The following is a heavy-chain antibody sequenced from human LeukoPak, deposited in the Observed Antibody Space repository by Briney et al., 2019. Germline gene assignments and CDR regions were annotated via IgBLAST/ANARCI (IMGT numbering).Heavy chain of an antibody. V-gene: IGHV4-34*12. CDR3: ASGAWATRLRS. CDR1: GESLNYYY. Sequence: SDTLSLTCAVYGESLNYYYWSWIRQSPEKGLEWIGEVFDGKTTNYNPSLKSRVTISAVTSSNQFSLNLKSVTAADTAVYYCASGAWATRLRSWAQGTLVIVSS. CDR2: VFDGKTT. D-gene: IGHD5-24*01. J-gene: IGHJ4*02.